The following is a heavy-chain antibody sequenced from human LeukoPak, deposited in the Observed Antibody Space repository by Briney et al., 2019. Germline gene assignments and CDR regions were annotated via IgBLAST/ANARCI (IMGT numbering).Heavy chain of an antibody. V-gene: IGHV5-51*01. CDR1: GYRFTNYW. CDR2: IYAADSDT. D-gene: IGHD3-16*01. CDR3: ARRPPMGDLPFDY. J-gene: IGHJ4*02. Sequence: GESLKISFKSSGYRFTNYWIGWVRPMPGKGLEWMAIIYAADSDTTYSPSFQGQVTVSVDKSINTAYLQWSSLRASDTAMYYCARRPPMGDLPFDYWGQGTLVTVSS.